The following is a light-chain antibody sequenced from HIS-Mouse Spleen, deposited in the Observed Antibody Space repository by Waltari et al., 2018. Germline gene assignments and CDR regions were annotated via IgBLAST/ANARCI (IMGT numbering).Light chain of an antibody. J-gene: IGKJ5*01. Sequence: EIVFTQSPATLSLSPGERATLPCRASQSVSSYLAWYQQKPGQAPRLLIYDASNRAPGIPARFSGSGSGTDFTLTISSLEPEDFAVYYCQQRSNWPPAITFGQGTRLEIK. V-gene: IGKV3-11*01. CDR2: DAS. CDR1: QSVSSY. CDR3: QQRSNWPPAIT.